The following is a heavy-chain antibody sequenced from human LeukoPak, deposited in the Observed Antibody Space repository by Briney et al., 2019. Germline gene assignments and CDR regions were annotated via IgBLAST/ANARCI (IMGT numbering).Heavy chain of an antibody. CDR2: VYYSGST. J-gene: IGHJ5*02. V-gene: IGHV4-39*01. Sequence: SETLSLTCNVSGASMGSDSYSWVWLRQPPGKALEWIGSVYYSGSTYYTPSLKSRVTISVDMSRNHFSLRLNSVAAADTAVYYCARHLGDVVAVPAAKNWFDPWGQGTLVTVSS. CDR3: ARHLGDVVAVPAAKNWFDP. D-gene: IGHD2-2*01. CDR1: GASMGSDSYS.